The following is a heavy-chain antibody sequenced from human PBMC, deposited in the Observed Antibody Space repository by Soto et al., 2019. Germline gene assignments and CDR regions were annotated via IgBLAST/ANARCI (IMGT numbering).Heavy chain of an antibody. V-gene: IGHV1-46*01. J-gene: IGHJ4*02. D-gene: IGHD3-22*01. CDR3: ARGITMIVVDHSRFDY. Sequence: QVQLVQSGAEVKKPGASVKVSCKASGYTFTSYYMHWVRQAPGQGLEWMGIINPSGGNTSYAQKFQGRVTMTRDTSTSTVYMELSSLRSEDTAVYYCARGITMIVVDHSRFDYWGQGTLVTVSS. CDR1: GYTFTSYY. CDR2: INPSGGNT.